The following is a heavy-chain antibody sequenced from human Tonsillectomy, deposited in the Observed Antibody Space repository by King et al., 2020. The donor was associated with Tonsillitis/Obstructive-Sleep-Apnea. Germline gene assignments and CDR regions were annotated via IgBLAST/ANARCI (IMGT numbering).Heavy chain of an antibody. Sequence: VQLQQWGAGLLKPSETLSLICAVYGGSFSGYYWSWVRQPPGKGLEWIGEINHIGGTNYNPSLKSRVTISVDTSKNQFSLKLSSVTAADTAVYYCARGRDIIAVVTNSWFDPWGQGTLVTVSS. D-gene: IGHD2-15*01. V-gene: IGHV4-34*01. CDR2: INHIGGT. CDR3: ARGRDIIAVVTNSWFDP. J-gene: IGHJ5*02. CDR1: GGSFSGYY.